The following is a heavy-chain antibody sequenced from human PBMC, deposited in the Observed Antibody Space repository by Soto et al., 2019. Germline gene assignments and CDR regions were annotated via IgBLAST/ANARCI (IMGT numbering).Heavy chain of an antibody. D-gene: IGHD1-26*01. CDR1: GGTFSSYA. Sequence: QVQLVQSGAEVKKPGSSVKVSCKASGGTFSSYAISWVRQAPGQGLEWMGGIIPIFGTANYAQKFQGRVTITADESTSTAYMELGSLRSEDTAVYYCARVRGSYSGFDWYFDLWGRGTLVTVSS. CDR2: IIPIFGTA. V-gene: IGHV1-69*01. CDR3: ARVRGSYSGFDWYFDL. J-gene: IGHJ2*01.